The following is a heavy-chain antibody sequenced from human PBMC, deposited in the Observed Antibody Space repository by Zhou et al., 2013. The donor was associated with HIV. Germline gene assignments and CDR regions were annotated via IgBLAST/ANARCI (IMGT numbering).Heavy chain of an antibody. CDR1: GGTFTYYA. J-gene: IGHJ4*02. CDR3: ARGRYDGTYYFDY. D-gene: IGHD3-16*01. CDR2: IVPSLDSS. Sequence: QVQLVQSGAEVKEPGSSVKVSCKVSGGTFTYYALSWVRHAPGQGLEWVGRIVPSLDSSFYAHKLQGRVTITADKSAITAYMELSSLRSEDTAVYYCARGRYDGTYYFDYWGQGTLVTVLL. V-gene: IGHV1-69*04.